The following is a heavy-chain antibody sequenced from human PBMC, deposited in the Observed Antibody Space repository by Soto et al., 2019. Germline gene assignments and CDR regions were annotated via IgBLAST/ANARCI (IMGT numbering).Heavy chain of an antibody. CDR2: INHSGST. D-gene: IGHD5-18*01. CDR1: GGSFNGYD. Sequence: PSETLSLTCAVYGGSFNGYDWSWIRQPPGKGLEWIGEINHSGSTNYNPSLKSRVTISVDTSKNQFSLKLSSVTAADTAVYYCARGHSYGYSYGYLYWGQGTLVTVSS. J-gene: IGHJ4*02. CDR3: ARGHSYGYSYGYLY. V-gene: IGHV4-34*01.